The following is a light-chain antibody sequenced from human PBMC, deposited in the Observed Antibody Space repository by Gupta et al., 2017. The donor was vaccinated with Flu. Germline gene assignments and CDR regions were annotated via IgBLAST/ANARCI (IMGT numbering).Light chain of an antibody. CDR2: DVS. J-gene: IGLJ3*02. Sequence: QSALTQPASVSGSSGQSITISCTGTSSDVGGYNYVSWYQQHPGKAPKLMIYDVSNRPSGVSNRFSGSKSGNTASLTVSGLQAEDEAAYYCSSYTSSSTGVFGGGTKLTVL. CDR3: SSYTSSSTGV. CDR1: SSDVGGYNY. V-gene: IGLV2-14*01.